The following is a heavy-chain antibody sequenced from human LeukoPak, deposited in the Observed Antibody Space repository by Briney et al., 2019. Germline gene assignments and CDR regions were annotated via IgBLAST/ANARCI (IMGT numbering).Heavy chain of an antibody. CDR1: GYTFTSYY. V-gene: IGHV1-46*01. Sequence: ASVKVSCRASGYTFTSYYMHWVRQAPGQGLEWMGIINPSGGSTSYAQKFQGRVTMTRDMSTSTVYMELSSLRSEDTAVYYCARAGRRVLGGTLYYFDYWGQGTLVTVSS. CDR3: ARAGRRVLGGTLYYFDY. CDR2: INPSGGST. J-gene: IGHJ4*02. D-gene: IGHD3-3*02.